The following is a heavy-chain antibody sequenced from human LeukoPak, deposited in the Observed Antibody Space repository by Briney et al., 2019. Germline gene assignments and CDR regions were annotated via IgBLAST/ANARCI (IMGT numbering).Heavy chain of an antibody. CDR3: ARGPYSYDSSGAFDI. CDR1: GDSISSGDYY. CDR2: ISSSGST. J-gene: IGHJ3*02. Sequence: SETLSLTCTVSGDSISSGDYYWSWIRQPAGKGLEWSGRISSSGSTNYNLSLKSRVTISVDTSKNQFSLKLISVTAADTAVYFCARGPYSYDSSGAFDIWGEGRMVTVSS. D-gene: IGHD3-22*01. V-gene: IGHV4-61*02.